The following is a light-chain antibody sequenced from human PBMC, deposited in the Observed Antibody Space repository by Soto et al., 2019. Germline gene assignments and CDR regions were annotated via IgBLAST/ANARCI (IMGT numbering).Light chain of an antibody. Sequence: EIVLTQSPGTLSLSPGERATLSCRASQSISSSNLAWYQLKPGQAPRLLIYGASSRATGIPDRFSGSGSGTDFTLTISRLEPEDFAVYYCQQYGGSPMYTFGQGTKLEIK. CDR2: GAS. CDR1: QSISSSN. CDR3: QQYGGSPMYT. V-gene: IGKV3-20*01. J-gene: IGKJ2*01.